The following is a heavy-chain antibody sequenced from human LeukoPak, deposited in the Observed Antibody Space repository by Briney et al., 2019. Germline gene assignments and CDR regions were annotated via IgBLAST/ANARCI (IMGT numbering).Heavy chain of an antibody. V-gene: IGHV3-21*01. Sequence: GGSLRLSCAASGFTFSSYAMSWVRQAPGKGLEWVSSISSSSTYIYYADSVKGRFTISRDNAKNSLYLQMNSLRAEDTAVYYCTRGHYYGMDVWGKGTTVTVST. J-gene: IGHJ6*04. CDR2: ISSSSTYI. CDR1: GFTFSSYA. CDR3: TRGHYYGMDV.